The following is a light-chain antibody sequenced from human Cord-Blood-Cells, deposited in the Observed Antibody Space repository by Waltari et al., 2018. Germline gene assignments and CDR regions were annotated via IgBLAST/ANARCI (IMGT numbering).Light chain of an antibody. CDR2: GAS. CDR3: QQYGSSPRT. CDR1: QSVSRSY. Sequence: EIVLTQSPGTLSLSPGERANLPCRASQSVSRSYLAWYQQKPGQAPRLLIDGASSRATGIPDRFSGSGSGTDFTLTISRLEPEDFAVYYCQQYGSSPRTFGQGTKVEIK. J-gene: IGKJ1*01. V-gene: IGKV3-20*01.